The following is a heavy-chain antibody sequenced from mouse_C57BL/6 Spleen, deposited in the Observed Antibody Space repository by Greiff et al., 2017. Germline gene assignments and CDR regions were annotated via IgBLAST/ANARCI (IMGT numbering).Heavy chain of an antibody. V-gene: IGHV1-76*01. CDR2: IYPGSGNT. J-gene: IGHJ3*01. CDR3: ARWGFFAY. CDR1: GYTFTDYY. Sequence: VKVVESGAELVRPGASVKLSCKASGYTFTDYYINWVKQRPGQGLEWIARIYPGSGNTYYNEKFKGKATLTAEKSSSTAYMQLSSLTSEDSAVYFCARWGFFAYWGQGTLVTVSA.